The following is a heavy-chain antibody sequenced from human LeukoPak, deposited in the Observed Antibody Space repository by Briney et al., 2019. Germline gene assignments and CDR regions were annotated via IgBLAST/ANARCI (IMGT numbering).Heavy chain of an antibody. CDR3: ARGLVGYCSGGSCYAGYGMDV. CDR1: GGTFSSYA. Sequence: ASVKVSCKASGGTFSSYAISWVRQAPGQGLEWMGGIIPIFGTASYAQKFQGRVTITADKSTSTAYMELSSLRSEDTAVYYCARGLVGYCSGGSCYAGYGMDVWGKGTTVTVSS. J-gene: IGHJ6*04. V-gene: IGHV1-69*06. D-gene: IGHD2-15*01. CDR2: IIPIFGTA.